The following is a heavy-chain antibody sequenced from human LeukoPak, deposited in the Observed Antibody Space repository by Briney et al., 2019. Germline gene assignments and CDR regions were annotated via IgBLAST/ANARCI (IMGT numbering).Heavy chain of an antibody. Sequence: GASVKVSCKASGYAFTSYGISWVRQAPGQGLEWMGWISSYNGNTNYAQKLQGRVTITADESTSTAYMELSSLRSEDTAVYYCARGDSSSWYYFDYWGQGTLVTVSS. CDR3: ARGDSSSWYYFDY. J-gene: IGHJ4*02. V-gene: IGHV1-18*01. CDR1: GYAFTSYG. D-gene: IGHD6-13*01. CDR2: ISSYNGNT.